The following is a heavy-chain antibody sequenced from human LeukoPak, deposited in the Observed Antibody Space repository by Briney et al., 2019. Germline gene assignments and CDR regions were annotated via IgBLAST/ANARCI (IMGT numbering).Heavy chain of an antibody. Sequence: GESLKISCKGSGYRFTSYWIGWVRQMLGKGLGWMGIIYPGDSDTRYSPSFQGQVTISADKSISTAYLQWSSLKASDTAMYYCARTVDILTGYYTRFDYWGQGTLVTVSS. D-gene: IGHD3-9*01. J-gene: IGHJ4*02. CDR3: ARTVDILTGYYTRFDY. V-gene: IGHV5-51*01. CDR1: GYRFTSYW. CDR2: IYPGDSDT.